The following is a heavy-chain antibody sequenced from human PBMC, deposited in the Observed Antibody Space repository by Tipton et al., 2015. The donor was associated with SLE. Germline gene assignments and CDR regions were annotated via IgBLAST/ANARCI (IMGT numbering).Heavy chain of an antibody. CDR1: GYSISSGYY. CDR2: IYHSGST. Sequence: TLSLTCTVSGYSISSGYYWGWIRQPPGKGLEWIGSIYHSGSTYYNPSLKSRVTISVDTSRNQFSLKLTSVTAADTAVYYCALRYFYGQYFDLWGRGTLVTVSS. J-gene: IGHJ2*01. D-gene: IGHD3-9*01. CDR3: ALRYFYGQYFDL. V-gene: IGHV4-38-2*02.